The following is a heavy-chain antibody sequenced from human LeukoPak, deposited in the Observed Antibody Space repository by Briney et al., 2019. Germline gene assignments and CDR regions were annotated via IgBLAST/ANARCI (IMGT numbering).Heavy chain of an antibody. D-gene: IGHD1-7*01. CDR1: GFTFSSYA. CDR2: ISYDGSNK. Sequence: GGSLRLSCAASGFTFSSYAMHWVRQAPGKGLEWVAVISYDGSNKYYADSVKGRFTISRDNSKNTLYLQMNSLRAEDTAVYYCAASPSGHNWNYAINWFDPWGQGTLVTVSS. J-gene: IGHJ5*02. V-gene: IGHV3-30*04. CDR3: AASPSGHNWNYAINWFDP.